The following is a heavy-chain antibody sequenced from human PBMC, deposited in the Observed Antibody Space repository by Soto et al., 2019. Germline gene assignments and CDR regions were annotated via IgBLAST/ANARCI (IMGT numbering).Heavy chain of an antibody. J-gene: IGHJ5*02. D-gene: IGHD6-13*01. CDR1: GGTFSSYT. CDR2: IIPILGIA. CDR3: ARCVSSVAAGSWFDP. Sequence: SVTVSCQASGGTFSSYTIIWVRQAPGQGLEWMGRIIPILGIANYAQKFQGRVTITADKSTSTAYMELSSLRSEDTAVYYCARCVSSVAAGSWFDPWGQGTLVTVSS. V-gene: IGHV1-69*02.